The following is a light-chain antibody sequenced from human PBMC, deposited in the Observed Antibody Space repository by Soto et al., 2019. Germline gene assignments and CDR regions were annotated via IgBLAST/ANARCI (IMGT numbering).Light chain of an antibody. Sequence: QSALTQPPSASGSPGQSVTISCTGTSSDVGGYNYVSWYQQHPGKAPKFMIFEVTKRPSGVPDRFSGSKSGNTASLIVSGLQAEDEANYYCSSYAGSNNWVFGGGTKVTVL. J-gene: IGLJ2*01. CDR2: EVT. CDR3: SSYAGSNNWV. V-gene: IGLV2-8*01. CDR1: SSDVGGYNY.